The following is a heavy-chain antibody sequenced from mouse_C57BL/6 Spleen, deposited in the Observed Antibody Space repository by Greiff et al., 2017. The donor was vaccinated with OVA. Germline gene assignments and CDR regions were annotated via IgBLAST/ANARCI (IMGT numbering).Heavy chain of an antibody. Sequence: EVKLMESGPELVKPGASVKISCKASGYTFTDYYMNWVKQSHGKSLEWIGDINPNNGGTSYNQKFKGKATLTVDESSSTAYMELRSLTSEDSAVYYCARADYYGSSYDYWGQGTTLTVSS. J-gene: IGHJ2*01. D-gene: IGHD1-1*01. V-gene: IGHV1-26*01. CDR3: ARADYYGSSYDY. CDR2: INPNNGGT. CDR1: GYTFTDYY.